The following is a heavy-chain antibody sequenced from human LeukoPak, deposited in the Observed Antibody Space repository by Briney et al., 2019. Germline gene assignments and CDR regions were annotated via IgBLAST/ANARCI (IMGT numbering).Heavy chain of an antibody. Sequence: SETLSLTCTVSGGSISYYYWSWIRQPPGKGLEWVGYIYYSDTTNYNPSLNSRITISVYTSKNQFSLKLSSVSAAETAVYYCARTTEGYCRGGSCYSYYYYMDVWGKGTTVTVSS. CDR2: IYYSDTT. D-gene: IGHD2-15*01. V-gene: IGHV4-59*01. CDR1: GGSISYYY. CDR3: ARTTEGYCRGGSCYSYYYYMDV. J-gene: IGHJ6*03.